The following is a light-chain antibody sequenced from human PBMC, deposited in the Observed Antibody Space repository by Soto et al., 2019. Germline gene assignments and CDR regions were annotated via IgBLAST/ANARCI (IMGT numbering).Light chain of an antibody. J-gene: IGLJ3*02. CDR3: AVWDQSLTGWV. CDR2: RDG. CDR1: SSNIGSHF. V-gene: IGLV1-47*01. Sequence: QSVLTQPTSASGTRGQSLTISCSGISSNIGSHFVYWYQHLPGTAPKLLIFRDGQRPSGVPARFFGSKSGTSASLAITGLRSEDEADYYCAVWDQSLTGWVFGGGTKVTVL.